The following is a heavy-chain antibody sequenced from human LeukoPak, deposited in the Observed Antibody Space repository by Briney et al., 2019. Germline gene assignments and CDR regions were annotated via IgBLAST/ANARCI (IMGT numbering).Heavy chain of an antibody. J-gene: IGHJ3*02. V-gene: IGHV1-69*05. Sequence: GASVKVSCKASGGTFSSYAISWVRQAPGQGLEWMGGIIPIFGTANYAQKFQGRVTITTDESTSTAYMELSSLRSEDTAVYYCARERGYAFDIWGQGTMVTVSS. CDR3: ARERGYAFDI. CDR2: IIPIFGTA. CDR1: GGTFSSYA.